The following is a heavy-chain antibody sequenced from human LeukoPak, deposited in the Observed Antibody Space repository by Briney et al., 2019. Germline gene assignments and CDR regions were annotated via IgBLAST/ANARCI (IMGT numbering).Heavy chain of an antibody. CDR3: ARRGYSSSWYYFDY. D-gene: IGHD6-13*01. V-gene: IGHV3-30*02. CDR1: GFTFSSYG. J-gene: IGHJ4*02. CDR2: IRYDGSNK. Sequence: GGSLRLSFAASGFTFSSYGMHWVRQAPGKGLEWVAFIRYDGSNKYYADSVKGRFTISRDNSKNTLYLQMNSLRAEDTAVYYCARRGYSSSWYYFDYWGQGTLVTVSS.